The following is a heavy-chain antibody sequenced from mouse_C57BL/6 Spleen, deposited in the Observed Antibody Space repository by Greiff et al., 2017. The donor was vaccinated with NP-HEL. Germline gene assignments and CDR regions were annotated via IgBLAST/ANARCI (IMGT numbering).Heavy chain of an antibody. D-gene: IGHD2-3*01. J-gene: IGHJ2*01. CDR1: GYTFTSYW. CDR2: IDPSDSYT. CDR3: ARGGIYDGYPLDY. V-gene: IGHV1-59*01. Sequence: QVQLQQPGAELVRPGTSVKLSCKASGYTFTSYWMHWVKQRPGQGLEWIGVIDPSDSYTNYNQKFKGKATLTVDTSSSTAYMQLSSLTSEDSAVYYCARGGIYDGYPLDYWGQGTTLTVSS.